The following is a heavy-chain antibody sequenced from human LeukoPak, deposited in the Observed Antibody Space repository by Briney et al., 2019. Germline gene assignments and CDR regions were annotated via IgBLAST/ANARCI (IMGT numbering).Heavy chain of an antibody. J-gene: IGHJ6*03. Sequence: SETLSLTCTVSGGSISSYYWSWIRQPPGKGLEWIGYIYYSGNTNYNPSLKSRVSISIDTSRNQFSLKLSSVPAADTAVYYCARGSQVVVAATLGYYYYYMDVWGKGTTVTVSS. CDR3: ARGSQVVVAATLGYYYYYMDV. V-gene: IGHV4-59*12. D-gene: IGHD2-15*01. CDR2: IYYSGNT. CDR1: GGSISSYY.